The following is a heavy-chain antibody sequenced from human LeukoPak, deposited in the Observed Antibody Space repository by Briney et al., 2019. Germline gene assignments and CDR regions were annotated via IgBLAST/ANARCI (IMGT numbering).Heavy chain of an antibody. Sequence: PGGSLRLSCAASGFTFSSYAMSWVRQAPGKGLEWVSAISGSGGSTYYADSVKGRFTISRDNSKNTLYLQMNSLRAEDTAVYYCAKPFAEVGAITEGGFDYWGQGTLVTVSS. D-gene: IGHD1-26*01. J-gene: IGHJ4*02. CDR3: AKPFAEVGAITEGGFDY. CDR1: GFTFSSYA. V-gene: IGHV3-23*01. CDR2: ISGSGGST.